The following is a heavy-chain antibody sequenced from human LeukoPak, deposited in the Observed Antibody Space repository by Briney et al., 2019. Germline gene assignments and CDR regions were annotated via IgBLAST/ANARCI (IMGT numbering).Heavy chain of an antibody. CDR2: INQAGNER. CDR1: GFTFTGYW. Sequence: GGSLRLSCEGSGFTFTGYWMSWVGQAPGQGLERVASINQAGNERIFADSVRGRCTIYRDKARKSVYMQKDRVREEDTGGYFCARDGCTSTTCTSLGGFNVWAQGTLVTVSS. V-gene: IGHV3-7*01. D-gene: IGHD1-26*01. J-gene: IGHJ4*02. CDR3: ARDGCTSTTCTSLGGFNV.